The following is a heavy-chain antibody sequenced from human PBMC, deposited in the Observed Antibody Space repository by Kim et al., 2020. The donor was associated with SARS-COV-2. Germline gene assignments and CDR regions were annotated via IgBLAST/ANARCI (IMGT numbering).Heavy chain of an antibody. V-gene: IGHV4-39*01. Sequence: SETLSLTCTVSGGSISSSSYYWGWIRQPPGKGLEWIGSIYYSGSTYYNPSLKSRVTISVDTSKNQFSLKLSSVTAADTAVYYCANQEGASRAPFDYWGQGTLVTVSS. CDR2: IYYSGST. CDR3: ANQEGASRAPFDY. D-gene: IGHD2-2*01. CDR1: GGSISSSSYY. J-gene: IGHJ4*02.